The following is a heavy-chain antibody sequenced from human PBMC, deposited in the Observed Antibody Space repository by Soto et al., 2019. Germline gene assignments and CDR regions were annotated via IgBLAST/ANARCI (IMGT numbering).Heavy chain of an antibody. CDR3: AKMNGDVDTAMVTPWFDP. CDR2: ISYDGSNK. Sequence: SCAASGFTFSSYGMHWVRQAPGKGLEWVAVISYDGSNKYYADSVKGRFTISRDNSKNTLYLQMNSLRAEDTAVYYCAKMNGDVDTAMVTPWFDPWGQGTLVTSPQ. J-gene: IGHJ5*02. CDR1: GFTFSSYG. D-gene: IGHD5-18*01. V-gene: IGHV3-30*18.